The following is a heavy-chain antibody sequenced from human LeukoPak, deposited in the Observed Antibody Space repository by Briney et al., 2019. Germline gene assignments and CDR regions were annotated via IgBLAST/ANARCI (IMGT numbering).Heavy chain of an antibody. CDR1: GASISSSTYY. V-gene: IGHV4-39*07. D-gene: IGHD3-22*01. CDR2: ASYSGNT. CDR3: ARDQYYDVSTYYEIDY. Sequence: SETLSLTCTVSGASISSSTYYWGWIRQPPGKGLEWIGSASYSGNTYYNPSLRSRVTILVDTSKNQFSLKMTSVTTADTAVYYCARDQYYDVSTYYEIDYWGQGTLVTVSS. J-gene: IGHJ4*02.